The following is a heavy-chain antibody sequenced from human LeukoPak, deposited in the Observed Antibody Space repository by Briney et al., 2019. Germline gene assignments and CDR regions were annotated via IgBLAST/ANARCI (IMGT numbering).Heavy chain of an antibody. Sequence: GESLKISCKGSGYSFTSYWIGWVRQMPGKGLEWMGIIYPGDSDTRYSPSFQGQVTISADKSISTAYLQWSSLKASDTGMYYCARQEYRRGIAVAGPYNWFDPWGQGTLVTVSS. CDR2: IYPGDSDT. V-gene: IGHV5-51*01. J-gene: IGHJ5*02. D-gene: IGHD6-19*01. CDR3: ARQEYRRGIAVAGPYNWFDP. CDR1: GYSFTSYW.